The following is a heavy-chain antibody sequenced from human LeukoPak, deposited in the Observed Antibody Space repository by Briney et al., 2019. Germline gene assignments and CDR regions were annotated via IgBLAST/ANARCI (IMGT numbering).Heavy chain of an antibody. Sequence: ASVKVSCKASGCTFTSYSMSWVRQAPGQGLEWMGGIIPIFGAANYAQKFQGRVTMTTDESISTAYMELRRLRSEATAVYYWASSPLAAGPNSYYYYMDPWGKGTPVTVSS. CDR1: GCTFTSYS. V-gene: IGHV1-69*05. J-gene: IGHJ6*03. D-gene: IGHD6-13*01. CDR2: IIPIFGAA. CDR3: ASSPLAAGPNSYYYYMDP.